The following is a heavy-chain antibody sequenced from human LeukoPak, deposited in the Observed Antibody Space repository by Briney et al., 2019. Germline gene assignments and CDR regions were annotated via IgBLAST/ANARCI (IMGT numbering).Heavy chain of an antibody. CDR2: IYTGGRT. D-gene: IGHD6-19*01. CDR1: GFTVSSNY. V-gene: IGHV3-66*01. Sequence: PGGSLRLSCAASGFTVSSNYMSWVRQAPGKGLEWLSVIYTGGRTYYADSVKDRFTISRDISKNILYLQMNALRAEDTAIYYCARDWSGGGIAVASGYWGQGTLVTVSS. J-gene: IGHJ4*02. CDR3: ARDWSGGGIAVASGY.